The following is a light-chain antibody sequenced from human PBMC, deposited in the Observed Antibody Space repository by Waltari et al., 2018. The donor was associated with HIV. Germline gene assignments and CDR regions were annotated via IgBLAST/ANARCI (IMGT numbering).Light chain of an antibody. J-gene: IGLJ3*02. Sequence: QSVLTPPPSVSGAPGPRVTIPCPASTSNIRPGYDVQCYQQLPGTAPKLLIYGNSNRPSGVPDRFSGSKSATSASLAITGLQAEDEADYYCQSYDSSLSGRVFGGGTKLTVL. CDR3: QSYDSSLSGRV. V-gene: IGLV1-40*01. CDR2: GNS. CDR1: TSNIRPGYD.